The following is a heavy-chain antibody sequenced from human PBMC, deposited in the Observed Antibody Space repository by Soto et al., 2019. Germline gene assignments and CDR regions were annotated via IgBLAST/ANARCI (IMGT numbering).Heavy chain of an antibody. CDR1: GGSLNNSNW. D-gene: IGHD3-22*01. Sequence: QVQLQESGPGLVKPSGTLSLTCTVSGGSLNNSNWWSWVRQPPGKGLEWIGAIYDSLTTNCNPSLKRRVNIFMDKSTNQFSLSLNSVTAADTAVYYCARVGPYSDTSRTSSFYYSYGMAVWGQGTTVPVSS. J-gene: IGHJ6*02. V-gene: IGHV4-4*02. CDR3: ARVGPYSDTSRTSSFYYSYGMAV. CDR2: IYDSLTT.